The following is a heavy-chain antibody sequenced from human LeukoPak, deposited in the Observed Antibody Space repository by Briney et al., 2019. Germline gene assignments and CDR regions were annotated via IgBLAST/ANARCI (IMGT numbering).Heavy chain of an antibody. J-gene: IGHJ4*02. V-gene: IGHV1-69*04. Sequence: GASVKVSCKASGGTFSSYAISWVRQAPGQGLEWMGRIIPILGIANYAQKFQGRVTINSEKSKSTAYMELSSLRSEDTAVYYCARQLRYYYDSSGYYPLDYWGQGTLVTVSS. CDR3: ARQLRYYYDSSGYYPLDY. D-gene: IGHD3-22*01. CDR2: IIPILGIA. CDR1: GGTFSSYA.